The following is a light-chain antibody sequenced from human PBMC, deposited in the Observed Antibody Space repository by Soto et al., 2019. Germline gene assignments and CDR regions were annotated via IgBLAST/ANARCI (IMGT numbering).Light chain of an antibody. CDR2: DNH. Sequence: QSVLTQPPSVSAAPGQTVTISCSGSSSNIGNNLVSWYQHLPGTAPKLLIYDNHRRPSGIPDRFSGSKSGTSATLDITGLQTGDEADYYCEAWDDSLSAGVFGGGTKLTVL. V-gene: IGLV1-51*01. CDR1: SSNIGNNL. J-gene: IGLJ2*01. CDR3: EAWDDSLSAGV.